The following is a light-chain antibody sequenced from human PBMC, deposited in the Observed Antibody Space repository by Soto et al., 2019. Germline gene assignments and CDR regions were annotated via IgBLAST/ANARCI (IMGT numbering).Light chain of an antibody. Sequence: MQLTQSPSSLSASVGDRVTITCRASQGISSYLAWYQQKPGKAPKLLIYAASTLQSGVPSRFSGSGSGTDFTLTITSLQPDDFATYYCQQSYTTPLTFGQGTKVDIK. CDR3: QQSYTTPLT. V-gene: IGKV1-9*01. J-gene: IGKJ1*01. CDR2: AAS. CDR1: QGISSY.